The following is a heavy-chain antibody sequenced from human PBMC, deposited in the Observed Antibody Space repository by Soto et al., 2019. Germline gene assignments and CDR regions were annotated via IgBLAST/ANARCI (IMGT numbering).Heavy chain of an antibody. Sequence: GGSLRLSCAASGFTFSDYYMSWIRQAPGKGLEWVSYISSSSSYTNYADSVKGRFTISRDNAMNSLYLQMNSLRAEDTAVYYCASLQAAAGDNGLIFDYWGQGTLVTVSS. CDR2: ISSSSSYT. V-gene: IGHV3-11*03. CDR1: GFTFSDYY. J-gene: IGHJ4*02. D-gene: IGHD6-13*01. CDR3: ASLQAAAGDNGLIFDY.